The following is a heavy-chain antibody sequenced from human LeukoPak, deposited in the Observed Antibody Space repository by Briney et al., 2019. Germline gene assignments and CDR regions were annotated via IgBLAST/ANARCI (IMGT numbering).Heavy chain of an antibody. V-gene: IGHV7-4-1*02. CDR3: ARDQKRLLYIQLWSYYYMDV. J-gene: IGHJ6*03. CDR1: GYTFTSYA. CDR2: INTNTGNP. Sequence: ASVKVSCKASGYTFTSYAMNWVRQAPGQGLEWMGWINTNTGNPTYAQGFTGRFVFPLDTSVSTAYLQISSLKAEDTAVYYCARDQKRLLYIQLWSYYYMDVWGKGTTVTVSS. D-gene: IGHD5-18*01.